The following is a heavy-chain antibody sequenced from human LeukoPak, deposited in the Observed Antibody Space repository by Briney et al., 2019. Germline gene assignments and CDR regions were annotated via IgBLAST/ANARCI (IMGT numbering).Heavy chain of an antibody. Sequence: PGGSLRLSCAASGFIFSRDSMNWVRQAPGKGLEWVAYINGGGSPIYYADPVRGRFTISRDNAKNSLYLQMNSLRAEDTAVYYCVRDNPRCCGVIPSNIDDYWGQGTLVTVSS. CDR2: INGGGSPI. V-gene: IGHV3-48*01. CDR3: VRDNPRCCGVIPSNIDDY. CDR1: GFIFSRDS. D-gene: IGHD2/OR15-2a*01. J-gene: IGHJ4*02.